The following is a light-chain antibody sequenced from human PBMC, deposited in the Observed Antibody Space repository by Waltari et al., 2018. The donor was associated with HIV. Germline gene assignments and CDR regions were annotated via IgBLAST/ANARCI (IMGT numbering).Light chain of an antibody. Sequence: QSALTQPASVSGSPGQSITISCTGTSSTVGRDDLVSWYQQYPGEAPKLIIYEVTKRPSGVSNRFSGSKSGNTASLTISGLQAEDEADYYCCSCPRSGIRYVFGTGTKVTVL. V-gene: IGLV2-23*02. CDR1: SSTVGRDDL. CDR3: CSCPRSGIRYV. J-gene: IGLJ1*01. CDR2: EVT.